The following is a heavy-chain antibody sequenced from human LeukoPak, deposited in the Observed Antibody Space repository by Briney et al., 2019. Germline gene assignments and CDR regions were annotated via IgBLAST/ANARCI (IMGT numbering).Heavy chain of an antibody. D-gene: IGHD2-8*02. CDR3: TKSTDYWYYGMVV. V-gene: IGHV3-23*01. Sequence: GGSLRLSCVASGFTFSTFAMYWLRQAPGKGLEWVSAIGANVGSTSYADSVRGRFTISRDNSRNTLYLQMSSLRTDDTATYYCTKSTDYWYYGMVVWGQGTTVTVSS. CDR1: GFTFSTFA. J-gene: IGHJ6*02. CDR2: IGANVGST.